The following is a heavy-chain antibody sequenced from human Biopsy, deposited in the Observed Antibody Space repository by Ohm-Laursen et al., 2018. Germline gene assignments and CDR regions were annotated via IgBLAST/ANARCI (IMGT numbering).Heavy chain of an antibody. D-gene: IGHD3-3*01. CDR3: ARLFRLDDYWNDDPPDGFDV. J-gene: IGHJ3*01. CDR2: ISDTGTT. Sequence: ETLSLTCPVSGGSIGGSGDYWSWIRQPPGKGLEWIGYISDTGTTNYNPSLRGRVAMSVDTSKNQFSLQLTSVTAADTAMFFCARLFRLDDYWNDDPPDGFDVWGQGTMVTVSS. V-gene: IGHV4-61*08. CDR1: GGSIGGSGDY.